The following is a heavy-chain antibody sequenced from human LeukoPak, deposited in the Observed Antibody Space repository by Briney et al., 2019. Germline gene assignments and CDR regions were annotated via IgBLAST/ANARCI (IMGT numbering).Heavy chain of an antibody. J-gene: IGHJ4*02. CDR3: ASERYYYDDSDYFRFEY. Sequence: PGGSLRLSCAASGFTFDKYGMSWVRQAPGKGLEWISSIKWNGGSIRYADSVKGRFTISRDNAKNSLYLQMNNLRVEDTAVYYCASERYYYDDSDYFRFEYWGQGILVIVSS. CDR2: IKWNGGSI. V-gene: IGHV3-20*04. CDR1: GFTFDKYG. D-gene: IGHD3-22*01.